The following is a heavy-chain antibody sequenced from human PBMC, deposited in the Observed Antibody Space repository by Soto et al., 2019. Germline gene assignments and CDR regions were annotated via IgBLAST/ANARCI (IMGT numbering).Heavy chain of an antibody. CDR1: GYTFTSYA. V-gene: IGHV1-3*01. Sequence: QVQLVQSGAEVKKPGASVKVSCKASGYTFTSYAMHWVRQAPGQRLEWMGWINAGNGNTKYSQKFQGRVTITRDTSASTAYMELSSLRSEDTAVYYCARDQRITIFGVARGFDPWGQGTLVTVSS. CDR3: ARDQRITIFGVARGFDP. CDR2: INAGNGNT. D-gene: IGHD3-3*01. J-gene: IGHJ5*02.